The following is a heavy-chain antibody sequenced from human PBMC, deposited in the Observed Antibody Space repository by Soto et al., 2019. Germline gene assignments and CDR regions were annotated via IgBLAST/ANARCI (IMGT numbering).Heavy chain of an antibody. J-gene: IGHJ4*02. D-gene: IGHD2-15*01. V-gene: IGHV3-30*18. CDR2: ISYDSSNK. CDR3: AKLVIGYCSGNTCDDH. Sequence: VQLLESGGGLIQPGGSLRLSCAASGFTFSYGIHWLRQAPGKGLEWVAYISYDSSNKFYGDSVKGRFTNSRDNSKNTQFLQMNSLRAEDTAVYYCAKLVIGYCSGNTCDDHWGQGTLVAVSS. CDR1: GFTFSYG.